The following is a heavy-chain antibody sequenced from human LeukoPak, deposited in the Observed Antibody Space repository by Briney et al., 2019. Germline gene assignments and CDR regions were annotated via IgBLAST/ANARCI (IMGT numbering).Heavy chain of an antibody. CDR1: GFTFSSYA. CDR2: ITDSGTGT. D-gene: IGHD3-3*01. V-gene: IGHV3-23*01. J-gene: IGHJ4*02. Sequence: GGSLRLSCAASGFTFSSYALSWVRQAPGKGLEWGSGITDSGTGTYYADYVKGRFTISRDNSKNTVYLQMNSLRAEDTAVYYCAKDETFWSGYFDYWGQGTLVTVSS. CDR3: AKDETFWSGYFDY.